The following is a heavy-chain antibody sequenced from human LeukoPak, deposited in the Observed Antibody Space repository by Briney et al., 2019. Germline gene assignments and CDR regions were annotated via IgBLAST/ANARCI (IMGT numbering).Heavy chain of an antibody. D-gene: IGHD3-22*01. CDR2: FDPEDGET. CDR3: ATLHYYDSKERVRDAFDI. J-gene: IGHJ3*02. V-gene: IGHV1-24*01. CDR1: VYTLTELS. Sequence: PSPSVNLSRKLSVYTLTELSMHCVRQAPRKGLEWMGAFDPEDGETIYEQKFQGRVSMTEDTSTDTAYMELSSLRSEDTAVYYCATLHYYDSKERVRDAFDIWGQGTMVTVSS.